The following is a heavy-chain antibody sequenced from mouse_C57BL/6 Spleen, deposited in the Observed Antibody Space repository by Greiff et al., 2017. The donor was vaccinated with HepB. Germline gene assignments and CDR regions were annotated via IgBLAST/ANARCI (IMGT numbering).Heavy chain of an antibody. Sequence: QVQLKQPGAELVMPGASVKLSCKASGYTFTSYWMHWVKQRPGQGLEWIGEIDPSDSYTNYNQKFKGKSTLTVDKSSSTAYMQLSSLTSEDSAVYYCARPLYDGDYAMDYWGQGTSVTVSS. CDR2: IDPSDSYT. J-gene: IGHJ4*01. CDR3: ARPLYDGDYAMDY. CDR1: GYTFTSYW. D-gene: IGHD2-3*01. V-gene: IGHV1-69*01.